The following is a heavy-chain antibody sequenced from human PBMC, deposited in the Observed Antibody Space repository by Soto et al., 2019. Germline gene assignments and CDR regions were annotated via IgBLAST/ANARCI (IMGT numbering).Heavy chain of an antibody. J-gene: IGHJ4*02. CDR1: GFTFSSYA. CDR3: AKHMIVVVIKWEYFDY. CDR2: ISGSGGST. D-gene: IGHD3-22*01. Sequence: GGSLRLSCAASGFTFSSYAMSWVRQAPGKGLEWVSAISGSGGSTYYADSVKGRFTISRDNSKNTLYLQMNSLRAEDTAVYYCAKHMIVVVIKWEYFDYWGQGTLVTVSS. V-gene: IGHV3-23*01.